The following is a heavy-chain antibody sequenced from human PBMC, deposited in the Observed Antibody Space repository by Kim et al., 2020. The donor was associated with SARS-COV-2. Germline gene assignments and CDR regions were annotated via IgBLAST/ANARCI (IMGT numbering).Heavy chain of an antibody. V-gene: IGHV4-59*13. CDR3: ARAADILPGSPLFDY. Sequence: SETLSLTCTVSGGSISSYYWSWIRQPPGKGLEWIGYIYYSGSTNYNPSLKSRVTISVDTSKNQFSLKLSSVTAADTAVYYCARAADILPGSPLFDYWGQG. CDR1: GGSISSYY. D-gene: IGHD3-9*01. J-gene: IGHJ4*02. CDR2: IYYSGST.